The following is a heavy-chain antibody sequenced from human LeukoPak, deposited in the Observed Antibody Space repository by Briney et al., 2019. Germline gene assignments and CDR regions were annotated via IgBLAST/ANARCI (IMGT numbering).Heavy chain of an antibody. J-gene: IGHJ5*02. D-gene: IGHD6-13*01. CDR2: IYYSGST. V-gene: IGHV4-34*01. Sequence: SETLSLTCAVYGGSFSGYYWSWIRQPPGKGLEWIGSIYYSGSTYYNPSLKSRVTISVDTSKNQFSLKLSSVTAADTAVYYCARRGGQQLVLRWFDPWGQGTLVTVSS. CDR3: ARRGGQQLVLRWFDP. CDR1: GGSFSGYY.